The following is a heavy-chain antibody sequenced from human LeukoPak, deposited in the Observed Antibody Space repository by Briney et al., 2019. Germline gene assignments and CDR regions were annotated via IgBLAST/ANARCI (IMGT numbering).Heavy chain of an antibody. CDR3: AREMGYCSSTSCRSTQYYYYYGMDV. J-gene: IGHJ6*02. D-gene: IGHD2-2*01. Sequence: GGSLRLSCAASGFTFSSYGMNWVRQAPGKRLEWVSYISSRSDSIYYADSVKGRFTISRDNAENSLYLQMNSLRAEDTAVYYCAREMGYCSSTSCRSTQYYYYYGMDVWGQGTTVTVSS. V-gene: IGHV3-48*01. CDR1: GFTFSSYG. CDR2: ISSRSDSI.